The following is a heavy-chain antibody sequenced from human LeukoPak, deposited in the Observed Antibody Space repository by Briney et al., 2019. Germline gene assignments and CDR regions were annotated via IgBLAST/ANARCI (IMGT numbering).Heavy chain of an antibody. Sequence: GESLKISFKASGYSFATYWIGWVRQMPGKGLEWMGVIYPGDSDTIYSPSFQGQVTISADTSITTAYLQWGSLKASDTAMYYCARSSDYVFDHWDQGTLVTVSS. V-gene: IGHV5-51*01. J-gene: IGHJ4*02. CDR1: GYSFATYW. D-gene: IGHD4-17*01. CDR2: IYPGDSDT. CDR3: ARSSDYVFDH.